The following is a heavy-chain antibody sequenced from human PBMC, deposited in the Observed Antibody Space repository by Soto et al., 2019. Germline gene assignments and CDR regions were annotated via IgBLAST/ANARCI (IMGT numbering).Heavy chain of an antibody. J-gene: IGHJ4*02. CDR1: GFTFSSYG. CDR2: ISYDGSNK. CDR3: AKVTYSSGWFGGGY. V-gene: IGHV3-30*18. D-gene: IGHD6-19*01. Sequence: QVQLVESGGGVVQPGRSLRLSCAASGFTFSSYGMHWVRQAPGKGLEWVAVISYDGSNKYYADSVKGRFTISRDNSKNTLYLQMNSLRAEDTAVYYCAKVTYSSGWFGGGYWGQGTLVTVSS.